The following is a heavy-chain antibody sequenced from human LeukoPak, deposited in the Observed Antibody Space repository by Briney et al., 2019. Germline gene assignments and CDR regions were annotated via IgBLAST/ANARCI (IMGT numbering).Heavy chain of an antibody. V-gene: IGHV3-30*02. Sequence: GGSLRLTCAASGFTFSSYGMHWVRQAPGKGLEWVAFIRHDGSNKYYADSVKGRCTIARDNSKNTLYLQMNSLRAEDTAVYYCAGEDLTGYYLLWGGQGTLVTVSS. CDR3: AGEDLTGYYLLW. D-gene: IGHD3-9*01. J-gene: IGHJ4*02. CDR2: IRHDGSNK. CDR1: GFTFSSYG.